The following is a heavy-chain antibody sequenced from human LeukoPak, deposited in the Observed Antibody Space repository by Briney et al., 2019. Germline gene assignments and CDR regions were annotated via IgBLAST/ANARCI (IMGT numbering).Heavy chain of an antibody. V-gene: IGHV5-51*01. Sequence: GESLKISCKGSGYSFTSYWIGWVRQMPGKGLEWMGIIYPGDSDTRYSPSFQGQVTISADKSISTAYLQWSSLKASDTAMYYCASLGVRRIMITFGSGIPSSYCAYWRQGSLDSVSS. CDR2: IYPGDSDT. D-gene: IGHD3-16*01. J-gene: IGHJ4*02. CDR3: ASLGVRRIMITFGSGIPSSYCAY. CDR1: GYSFTSYW.